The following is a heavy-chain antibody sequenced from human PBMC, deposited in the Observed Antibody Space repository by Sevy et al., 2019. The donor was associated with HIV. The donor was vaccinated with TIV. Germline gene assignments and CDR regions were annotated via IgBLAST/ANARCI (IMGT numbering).Heavy chain of an antibody. CDR1: GYNITSYW. V-gene: IGHV5-51*01. Sequence: GESLKISCKGSGYNITSYWIGRVRQMPGKGLEWMGIINPRDSDTRYIPSFQGQVTISVDKSINTAYLQWSSLKASDTAMYYCAGQWSSSADYWGQGTLVTVSS. J-gene: IGHJ4*02. CDR2: INPRDSDT. D-gene: IGHD6-6*01. CDR3: AGQWSSSADY.